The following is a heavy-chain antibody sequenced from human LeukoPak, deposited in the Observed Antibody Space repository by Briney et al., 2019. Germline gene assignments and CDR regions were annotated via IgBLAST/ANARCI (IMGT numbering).Heavy chain of an antibody. CDR2: INPKSGGT. CDR1: GYTFTDYF. D-gene: IGHD6-19*01. J-gene: IGHJ3*02. CDR3: AREGYRSTFPRDDAFDI. Sequence: GAAVRVSCKASGYTFTDYFIHWVRQAPGQGLEWMGRINPKSGGTNYAEKFQGRVTMTRDTSINTGYMELRRLRSDDTAVYYCAREGYRSTFPRDDAFDIWGRGTIVTVSS. V-gene: IGHV1-2*06.